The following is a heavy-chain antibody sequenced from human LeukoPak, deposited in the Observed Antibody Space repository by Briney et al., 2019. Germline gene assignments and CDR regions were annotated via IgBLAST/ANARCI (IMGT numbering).Heavy chain of an antibody. V-gene: IGHV4-59*08. CDR2: IYYSGST. CDR3: ARARDYGDYEYYFDY. J-gene: IGHJ4*02. Sequence: SETLSLTCAVYGGSFSGYYWSWIRQPPGKGLEWIGYIYYSGSTNYNPSLKSRVTISVDTSKNQFSLKLSSVTAADTAVYYCARARDYGDYEYYFDYWGQGTLVTVSS. CDR1: GGSFSGYY. D-gene: IGHD4-17*01.